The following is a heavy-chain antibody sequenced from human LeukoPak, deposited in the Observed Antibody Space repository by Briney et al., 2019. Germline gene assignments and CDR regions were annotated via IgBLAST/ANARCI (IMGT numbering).Heavy chain of an antibody. D-gene: IGHD1-26*01. CDR2: IYPGDSGP. CDR3: GMSGDRVPLQDDVFDV. V-gene: IGHV5-51*01. CDR1: GYSSTSYC. J-gene: IGHJ3*01. Sequence: GESLKISCKVSGYSSTSYCIGRVRQMPGKGLEWMGIIYPGDSGPTYSPSFQGQVTISVDKSINTAYLQWSSLQASDTAMYYCGMSGDRVPLQDDVFDVWGQGTMVTVST.